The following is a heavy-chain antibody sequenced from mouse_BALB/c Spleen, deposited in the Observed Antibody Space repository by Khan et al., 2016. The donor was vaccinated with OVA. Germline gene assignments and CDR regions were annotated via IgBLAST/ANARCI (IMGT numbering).Heavy chain of an antibody. J-gene: IGHJ2*01. CDR3: VRTPVPPSFFDC. CDR1: GYTFTNYT. Sequence: QVRLQQSGAELARPGASVKMSCKASGYTFTNYTMPWVKQRPGQGLEWIGNINPSSGYTNYNEKFKDKATLTADKSYSTAYMQLTSLTSEDSAVYYWVRTPVPPSFFDCWGQGTTLTVSS. CDR2: INPSSGYT. V-gene: IGHV1-4*01.